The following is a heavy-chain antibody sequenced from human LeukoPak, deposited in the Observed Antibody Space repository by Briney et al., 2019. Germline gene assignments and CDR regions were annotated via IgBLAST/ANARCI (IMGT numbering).Heavy chain of an antibody. CDR2: ISGSGGST. Sequence: GGSLRLSCAASVFTFSSYAMSWVRQAPGKGLEWVSAISGSGGSTYYADSVKGRFTISRDNSKNTLYLQMTSLRAEDTAVYYCAKXXTELELXDWGQGTLXXXXS. CDR1: VFTFSSYA. CDR3: AKXXTELELXD. D-gene: IGHD1-7*01. J-gene: IGHJ4*02. V-gene: IGHV3-23*01.